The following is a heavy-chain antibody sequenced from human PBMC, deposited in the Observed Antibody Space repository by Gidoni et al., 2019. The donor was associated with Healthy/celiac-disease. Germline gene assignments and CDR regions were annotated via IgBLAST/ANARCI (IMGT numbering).Heavy chain of an antibody. CDR2: ISGIGGST. J-gene: IGHJ4*02. D-gene: IGHD2-15*01. Sequence: EVQLLESGGGLVQPGGSRRLACAAPGFTSSGYAMSWVRQAPGKGLELVSAISGIGGSTYYADSVKGRFTISRDNSKNTLYLQMNSLRAEDTAVYYCAKDRCSGGSCYLVGSLDYWGQGTLVTVSS. V-gene: IGHV3-23*01. CDR3: AKDRCSGGSCYLVGSLDY. CDR1: GFTSSGYA.